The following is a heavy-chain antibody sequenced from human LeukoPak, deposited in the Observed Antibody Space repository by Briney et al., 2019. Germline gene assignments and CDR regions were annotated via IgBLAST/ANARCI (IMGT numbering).Heavy chain of an antibody. CDR1: GYTFTSYG. D-gene: IGHD6-13*01. V-gene: IGHV1-18*01. Sequence: ASVKVSCKASGYTFTSYGISWVRQAPGQGLEWMGWISAYNGSTNYAQKLQGRVTMTTDTSTSTAYMELRSLRSDDTAVYYCARDRSLGPRSSWYYFDYWGQGTLVTVSS. J-gene: IGHJ4*02. CDR3: ARDRSLGPRSSWYYFDY. CDR2: ISAYNGST.